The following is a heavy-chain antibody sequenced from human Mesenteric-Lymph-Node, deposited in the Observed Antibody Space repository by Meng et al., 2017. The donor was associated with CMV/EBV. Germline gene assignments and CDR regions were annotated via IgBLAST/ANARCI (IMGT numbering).Heavy chain of an antibody. Sequence: GESLKISCAASGFTFSSYWMSWVRQAPGKGLEWVANIKQDGSEKYYVDSVKGRFTISRDNAKNSLYLQMNSLRAEDTAIYYCARERDIVVVGASTRYWYFDLWGRGTLVTVSS. J-gene: IGHJ2*01. CDR3: ARERDIVVVGASTRYWYFDL. CDR2: IKQDGSEK. D-gene: IGHD2-15*01. V-gene: IGHV3-7*01. CDR1: GFTFSSYW.